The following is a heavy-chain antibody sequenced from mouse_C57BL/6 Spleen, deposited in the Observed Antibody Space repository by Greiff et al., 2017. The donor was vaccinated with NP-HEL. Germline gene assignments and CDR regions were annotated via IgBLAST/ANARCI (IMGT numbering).Heavy chain of an antibody. CDR3: ASYGDYFDY. CDR2: ISSGSSTI. V-gene: IGHV5-17*01. Sequence: DVHLVESGGGLVKPGGSLKLSCAASGFTFSDYGMHWVRQAPEKGLEWVAYISSGSSTIYYADTVKGRFTISRDNAKNTLFLQMTSLRSEDTAMYYCASYGDYFDYWGQGTTLTVSS. D-gene: IGHD1-1*02. CDR1: GFTFSDYG. J-gene: IGHJ2*01.